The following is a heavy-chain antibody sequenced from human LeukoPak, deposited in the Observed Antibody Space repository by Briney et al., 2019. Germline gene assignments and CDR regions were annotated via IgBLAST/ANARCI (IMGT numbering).Heavy chain of an antibody. CDR3: ARGRSRWYSSSWYWGIYFDY. V-gene: IGHV3-7*01. J-gene: IGHJ4*02. CDR1: GFTFSSYW. Sequence: GGSLRLSCAASGFTFSSYWMSWVRQAPGKGLEWVANIKQDGSEKYYVDSVKGRFTISRDNAKNSLYLQMNSPRAEDTAVYYCARGRSRWYSSSWYWGIYFDYWGQGTLVTVSS. D-gene: IGHD6-13*01. CDR2: IKQDGSEK.